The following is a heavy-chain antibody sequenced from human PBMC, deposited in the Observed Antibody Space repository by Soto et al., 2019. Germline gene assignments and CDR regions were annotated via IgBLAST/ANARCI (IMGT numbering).Heavy chain of an antibody. V-gene: IGHV3-23*01. CDR2: ISGSGGST. CDR1: GFTFSSYA. J-gene: IGHJ4*02. D-gene: IGHD6-19*01. CDR3: AKKAGSSGWYYFDY. Sequence: GESLKISCAASGFTFSSYAMSWVRQAPGKGLEWVSAISGSGGSTYYADSVKGRFTISRDNSKNTLYLQMNSLRAEDTAVYYCAKKAGSSGWYYFDYWGQGTLVTVSS.